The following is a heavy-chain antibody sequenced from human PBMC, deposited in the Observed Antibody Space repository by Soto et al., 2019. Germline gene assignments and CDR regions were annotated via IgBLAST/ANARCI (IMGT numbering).Heavy chain of an antibody. V-gene: IGHV3-48*03. J-gene: IGHJ4*02. CDR3: AKHDRYSSSWYGF. CDR2: ISSSGVTT. Sequence: EVQLVESGGGLVQPGGSLRLSCAASGFTFSSYEMNWVRQAPGKGLEWVSYISSSGVTTYYADSVKGRFTISRDNSKNMLYLQMNSLRAEDTAVYYCAKHDRYSSSWYGFWGQGTLVAVSS. CDR1: GFTFSSYE. D-gene: IGHD6-13*01.